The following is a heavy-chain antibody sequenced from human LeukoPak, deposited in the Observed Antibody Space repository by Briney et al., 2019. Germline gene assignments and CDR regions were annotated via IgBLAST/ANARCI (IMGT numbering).Heavy chain of an antibody. J-gene: IGHJ5*02. CDR3: ARDKYCSNSYCPASWFDP. D-gene: IGHD2-15*01. Sequence: GGSLRLSCAASGFTFSSYWMSWVRQAPGKGLEWVANVKQDGSEKHYVDSVKGRFTISRDNTENSLHLQMNSLRAEDTAVYYCARDKYCSNSYCPASWFDPWAREPWSPSPQ. V-gene: IGHV3-7*01. CDR2: VKQDGSEK. CDR1: GFTFSSYW.